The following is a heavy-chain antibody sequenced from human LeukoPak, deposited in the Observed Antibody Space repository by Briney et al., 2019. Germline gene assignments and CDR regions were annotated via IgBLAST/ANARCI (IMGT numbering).Heavy chain of an antibody. CDR1: GGSISSYY. CDR2: IYYSGST. D-gene: IGHD6-13*01. CDR3: ARGEQQLVYNYYYGMDV. Sequence: SETLSLTCTVSGGSISSYYWSWIRQPPGKGLEWIGYIYYSGSTDYNPSLKSRVTISVDTSKNQFSLKLSSVTAADTAVYYCARGEQQLVYNYYYGMDVWGQGTTVTVSS. V-gene: IGHV4-59*08. J-gene: IGHJ6*02.